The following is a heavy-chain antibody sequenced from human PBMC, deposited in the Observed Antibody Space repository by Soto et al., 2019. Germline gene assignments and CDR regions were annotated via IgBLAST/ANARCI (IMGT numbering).Heavy chain of an antibody. CDR1: GGTISRYY. Sequence: QVQLQESGPXXXXPSETLSLTCTVSGGTISRYYWSWIRQPPGKGLEWIGYMYNTGSTVYNPSFKSRVTISVDTSKNQFSLKLNSVTAADTAVYYCARDLWGYCGTDCYPLDVWGQGTTVTVSS. J-gene: IGHJ6*02. V-gene: IGHV4-59*01. D-gene: IGHD2-21*02. CDR2: MYNTGST. CDR3: ARDLWGYCGTDCYPLDV.